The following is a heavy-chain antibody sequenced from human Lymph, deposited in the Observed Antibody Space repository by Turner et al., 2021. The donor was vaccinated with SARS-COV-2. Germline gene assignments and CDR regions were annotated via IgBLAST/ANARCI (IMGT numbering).Heavy chain of an antibody. D-gene: IGHD3-16*01. Sequence: RVPLRESGPAVVKPTQTLTLTCTFAGFSLSTSGGCVSWIRQPPGKALEWLALLDCDDDEYYSTSLKTRMSISNDTSKNPVILTMTKMDPVDTATYSWDWTPVHTGGYLGEGYYYGMDVWGQGTMVTVSS. CDR3: DWTPVHTGGYLGEGYYYGMDV. CDR2: LDCDDDE. V-gene: IGHV2-70*11. CDR1: GFSLSTSGGC. J-gene: IGHJ6*02.